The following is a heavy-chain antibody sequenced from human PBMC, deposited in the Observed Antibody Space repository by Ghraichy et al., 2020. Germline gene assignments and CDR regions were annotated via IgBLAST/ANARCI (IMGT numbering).Heavy chain of an antibody. CDR1: GYTFTSYG. CDR2: ISAHSGST. D-gene: IGHD3-16*01. J-gene: IGHJ4*02. Sequence: ASVKVSCKASGYTFTSYGISWVRQAPGQGLEWMGWISAHSGSTKYAQKLQGRVTMTRDTSTSTAYMELRSLRSDDTAVYYCVRDPGSYGYGDYWGQGTLVTVCS. CDR3: VRDPGSYGYGDY. V-gene: IGHV1-18*04.